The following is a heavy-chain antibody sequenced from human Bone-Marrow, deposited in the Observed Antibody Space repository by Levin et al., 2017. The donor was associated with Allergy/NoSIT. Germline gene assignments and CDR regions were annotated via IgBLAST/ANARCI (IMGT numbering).Heavy chain of an antibody. CDR1: GFSVTSSF. V-gene: IGHV3-53*01. CDR2: IYSGGST. D-gene: IGHD6-19*01. Sequence: GGSLRLSCAASGFSVTSSFMSWVRQAPGKGLQWVAVIYSGGSTFYADSARGRFTVSRDTSKNTVFLQLNSLRVDDTAVYYCARDRGMGVAGYFGSWDHGIPVTVSS. CDR3: ARDRGMGVAGYFGS. J-gene: IGHJ5*01.